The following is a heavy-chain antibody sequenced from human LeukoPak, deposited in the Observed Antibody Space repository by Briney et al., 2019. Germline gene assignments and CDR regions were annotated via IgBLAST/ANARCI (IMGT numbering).Heavy chain of an antibody. J-gene: IGHJ4*02. CDR3: FSKQKTAYEILTGYRSPFDY. D-gene: IGHD3-9*01. V-gene: IGHV3-15*01. CDR1: GFTFSNAW. CDR2: IKSKTDGGTT. Sequence: PGGSLRLSCAASGFTFSNAWMSWVRQAPGKRLEWVGRIKSKTDGGTTDYAAPVKGRFTISRDDSKNTLYLQMNSLKTEDTAVYYFFSKQKTAYEILTGYRSPFDYWGQGTLVTVSS.